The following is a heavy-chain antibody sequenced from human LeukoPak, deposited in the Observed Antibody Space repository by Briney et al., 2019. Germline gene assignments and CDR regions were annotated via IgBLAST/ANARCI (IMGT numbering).Heavy chain of an antibody. CDR1: GYTFNGYY. Sequence: GASVKVSCKASGYTFNGYYMHWVRQAPGQGLESMGWINSNSGARNYAQKFQGRATMSRDTSINTAYMELSRLTSDDTAVYYCARGRGGATTGLDHWGQGALVTVSS. CDR3: ARGRGGATTGLDH. V-gene: IGHV1-2*02. CDR2: INSNSGAR. J-gene: IGHJ4*02. D-gene: IGHD1-26*01.